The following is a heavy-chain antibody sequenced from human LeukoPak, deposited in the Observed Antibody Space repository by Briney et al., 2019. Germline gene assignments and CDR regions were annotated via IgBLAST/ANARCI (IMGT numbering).Heavy chain of an antibody. V-gene: IGHV3-23*01. CDR1: GFTFSSYG. J-gene: IGHJ5*02. CDR3: AKDGGKRVDWFDP. Sequence: PGGTLRLSCAASGFTFSSYGMSWVRQAPGKGLEWVSAISGSGSSTYYADSVKGRFTISRDSSKNTLYLQMNSLRAEDTAVYYCAKDGGKRVDWFDPWGQGTLVTVSS. CDR2: ISGSGSST.